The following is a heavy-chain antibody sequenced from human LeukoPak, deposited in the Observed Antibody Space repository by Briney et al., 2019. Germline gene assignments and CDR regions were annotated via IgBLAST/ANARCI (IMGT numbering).Heavy chain of an antibody. Sequence: GGSLRLSCAASGFTFSSYAMHWVRQAPGKGLEWVAVISYDGSNKYYADSVKGRFTISRDNSKNTLYLQMNSLRAEDTAVYYCARIDAYDFGVVIPGTMGLRIPDYWGQGTLVTVSS. V-gene: IGHV3-30-3*01. J-gene: IGHJ4*02. CDR2: ISYDGSNK. CDR3: ARIDAYDFGVVIPGTMGLRIPDY. D-gene: IGHD3-3*01. CDR1: GFTFSSYA.